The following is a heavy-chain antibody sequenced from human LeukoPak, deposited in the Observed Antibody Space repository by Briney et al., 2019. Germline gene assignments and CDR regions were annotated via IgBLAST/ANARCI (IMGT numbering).Heavy chain of an antibody. CDR2: IKQDGSER. CDR1: GFTFSSYW. V-gene: IGHV3-7*01. J-gene: IGHJ4*02. CDR3: AKDLGSSWANDY. Sequence: GGPLRLSCAASGFTFSSYWMSWVRQAPGKGLEWVANIKQDGSERYYVDSVKGRFTISRDNAKNSLYLQMNSLRAEDTAVYYCAKDLGSSWANDYWGQGTLVTVSS. D-gene: IGHD6-13*01.